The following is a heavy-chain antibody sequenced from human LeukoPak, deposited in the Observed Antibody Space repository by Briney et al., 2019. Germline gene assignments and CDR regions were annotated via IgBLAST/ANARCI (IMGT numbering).Heavy chain of an antibody. CDR3: ARVHGITGTYGLGDY. J-gene: IGHJ4*02. CDR1: GYSFTSYC. D-gene: IGHD1-7*01. CDR2: RYRGDSDT. V-gene: IGHV5-51*01. Sequence: GGTLKLSCKGSGYSFTSYCIGWVCQIPGEGLGWVWVRYRGDSDTRYSPSFQGQVTISAAKSINTAHLQWSSLKASDTAMYYCARVHGITGTYGLGDYWGQGTPVTVSS.